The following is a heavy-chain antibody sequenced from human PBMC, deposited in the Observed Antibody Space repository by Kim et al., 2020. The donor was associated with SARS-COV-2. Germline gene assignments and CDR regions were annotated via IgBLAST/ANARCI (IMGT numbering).Heavy chain of an antibody. J-gene: IGHJ4*02. V-gene: IGHV3-7*01. D-gene: IGHD6-19*01. CDR3: ARCAGWTSDY. CDR2: INQDGSER. CDR1: RFTFTNYW. Sequence: GGSLRLSCEASRFTFTNYWMAWFRQAPGKGLEWVANINQDGSERNYVESVEGRFTISRDNAKKSVSLHMNNLRPDDTAMYYCARCAGWTSDYWGQGNMVTVSS.